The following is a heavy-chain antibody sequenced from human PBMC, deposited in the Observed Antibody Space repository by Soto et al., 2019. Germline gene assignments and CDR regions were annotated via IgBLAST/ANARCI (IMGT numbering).Heavy chain of an antibody. CDR1: GETFTSYY. J-gene: IGHJ4*02. CDR3: ARDAVGMVRGVRPHYYFDY. CDR2: INPSGGST. D-gene: IGHD3-10*01. Sequence: ASVKVSCKASGETFTSYYMHWVRQAPGQGLEWMGIINPSGGSTSYAQKFQGRVTMTRDTSTSTVYMELSSLRSEDTAVYYCARDAVGMVRGVRPHYYFDYWGQGTLVTVSS. V-gene: IGHV1-46*03.